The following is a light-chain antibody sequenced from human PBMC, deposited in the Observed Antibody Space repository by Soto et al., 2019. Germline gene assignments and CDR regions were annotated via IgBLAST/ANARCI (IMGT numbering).Light chain of an antibody. Sequence: DIQMTQSPSSLSASVGDRVTITCRASQTISGYLNWYQQKPGKAPKLLIYAASSLQSGVPSRFSGSGSGTDFTLTISSLQPEEFATYYCQQSYSTPLTVGQGTRLEIK. CDR2: AAS. CDR1: QTISGY. J-gene: IGKJ5*01. CDR3: QQSYSTPLT. V-gene: IGKV1-39*01.